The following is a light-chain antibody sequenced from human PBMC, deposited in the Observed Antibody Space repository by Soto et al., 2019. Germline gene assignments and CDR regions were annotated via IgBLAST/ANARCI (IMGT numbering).Light chain of an antibody. J-gene: IGKJ4*01. CDR1: QSISSW. V-gene: IGKV1-5*03. CDR3: QQYDSYPPP. CDR2: KAS. Sequence: DIQMTQSPSTLSASVGDRVTITCRASQSISSWLAWYQHEPGKAPNLLIYKASSLESGVPSRFRGSGFGKEFTLPVSSLQPDYLATFYCQQYDSYPPPFGGGTKVDIK.